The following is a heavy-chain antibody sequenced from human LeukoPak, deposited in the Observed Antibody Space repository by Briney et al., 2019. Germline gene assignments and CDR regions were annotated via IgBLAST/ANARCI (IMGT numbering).Heavy chain of an antibody. CDR1: GFTFRNYW. J-gene: IGHJ5*02. Sequence: PGRSLRLSCAASGFTFRNYWMHWVRQAPGKGLVWVSRISCDGSVTTYADSVKGRFTISRDNAKNTLYLEMNSLRAEDTAVYYCAKAYFNYYFDPWGQGTLVTVSS. D-gene: IGHD3-9*01. CDR3: AKAYFNYYFDP. CDR2: ISCDGSVT. V-gene: IGHV3-74*01.